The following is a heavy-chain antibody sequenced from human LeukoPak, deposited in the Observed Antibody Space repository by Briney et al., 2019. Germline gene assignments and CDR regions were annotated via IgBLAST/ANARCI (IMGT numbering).Heavy chain of an antibody. CDR3: VKRIIVADKFDY. V-gene: IGHV3-30*02. D-gene: IGHD5-12*01. Sequence: GGSLRLSCAASGFTFSTFCMHWVRHTPGKGLEWVAFIRYDGTIKYYADSVKGRFTISRDNSKNTLSLQMDSLRADDTAVYYCVKRIIVADKFDYWGQGSLVTVSS. J-gene: IGHJ4*02. CDR2: IRYDGTIK. CDR1: GFTFSTFC.